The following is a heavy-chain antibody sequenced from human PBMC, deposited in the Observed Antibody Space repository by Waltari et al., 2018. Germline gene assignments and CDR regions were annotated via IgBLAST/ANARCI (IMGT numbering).Heavy chain of an antibody. CDR1: GYSISGGDF. V-gene: IGHV4-38-2*01. Sequence: QLHLQESGPGLLKPSETLSLTCAVSGYSISGGDFWGWIRQPPGKGLEWIGSIYPGGDTDFNPYIKSRVTISVDKSKNQYSLNLRSMTAADTAVYYCARRGRLSSYFFDYWGQGTLVTVSS. D-gene: IGHD2-15*01. CDR2: IYPGGDT. CDR3: ARRGRLSSYFFDY. J-gene: IGHJ4*02.